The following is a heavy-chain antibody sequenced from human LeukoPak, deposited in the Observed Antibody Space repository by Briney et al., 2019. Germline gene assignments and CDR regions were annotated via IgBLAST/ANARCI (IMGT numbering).Heavy chain of an antibody. CDR2: ITGDGGDT. CDR3: ATGGQNYYDY. V-gene: IGHV3-74*01. Sequence: GRSLRLSCVASGLTFRNYWMHWVRQAPGSGLVWLSRITGDGGDTIYADSGKGRFTISRDNARNTLYLQMNSVSAEDTAVYFCATGGQNYYDYWGQGTLVTVSS. CDR1: GLTFRNYW. J-gene: IGHJ4*02. D-gene: IGHD3-16*01.